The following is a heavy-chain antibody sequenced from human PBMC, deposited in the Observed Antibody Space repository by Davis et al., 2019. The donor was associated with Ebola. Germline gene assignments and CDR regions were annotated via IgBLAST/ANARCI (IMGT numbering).Heavy chain of an antibody. D-gene: IGHD2-15*01. J-gene: IGHJ4*02. CDR2: ISWNSGSI. CDR3: AKGDSVVVAAIDY. V-gene: IGHV3-9*01. CDR1: GFTFDDYA. Sequence: GGSLRLSCAASGFTFDDYAMHWVRHAPGKGLEWVSGISWNSGSIGYADSVKGRFTISRDNAKNSLYLQMNSLRAEDTALYYCAKGDSVVVAAIDYWGQGTLVTVSS.